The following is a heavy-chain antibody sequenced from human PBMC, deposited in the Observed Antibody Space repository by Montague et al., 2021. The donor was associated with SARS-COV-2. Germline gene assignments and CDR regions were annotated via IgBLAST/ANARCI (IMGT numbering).Heavy chain of an antibody. J-gene: IGHJ6*02. CDR3: ARGLPVTTLFYYFGMDV. Sequence: SETLSLTCAVYGGSFSGNYWSWIRQPPGKGLEWIGEINHYGSTNYNPSLKSRVTMSVDTSKNQFSLKLSSVTAADTAVYYCARGLPVTTLFYYFGMDVWGQGTTVTVS. CDR2: INHYGST. CDR1: GGSFSGNY. D-gene: IGHD4-11*01. V-gene: IGHV4-34*01.